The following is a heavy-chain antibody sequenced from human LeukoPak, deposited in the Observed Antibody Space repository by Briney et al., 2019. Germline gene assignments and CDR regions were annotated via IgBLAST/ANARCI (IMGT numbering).Heavy chain of an antibody. D-gene: IGHD2-15*01. CDR3: ARGPNYCSGGSCYTYYFDY. V-gene: IGHV1-69*06. CDR1: GGTFSSYA. Sequence: GASVKVSCKASGGTFSSYAISWVRQAPGQGLEWMGGIIPIFGTANYAQKFQGRVTITADKSTSTAYMELSSLRSEDTAVYYCARGPNYCSGGSCYTYYFDYWGQGTLVTVSS. J-gene: IGHJ4*02. CDR2: IIPIFGTA.